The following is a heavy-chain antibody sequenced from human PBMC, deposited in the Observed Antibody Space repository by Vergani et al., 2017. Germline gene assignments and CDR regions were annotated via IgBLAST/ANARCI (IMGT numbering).Heavy chain of an antibody. D-gene: IGHD3-3*01. CDR3: ARDMAGEDFWSDYPYYYNYGMDV. J-gene: IGHJ6*02. CDR1: GFTFSSYS. V-gene: IGHV3-48*01. CDR2: ISSSSSTI. Sequence: EVQLVESGGGLVQPGGSLRLSCAASGFTFSSYSMNWVCQAPGKGLEWVSYISSSSSTIYYADSVKGRFTISNDNAKNSLYMQMNSMRAEATAVYYCARDMAGEDFWSDYPYYYNYGMDVWGQGTTVTVS.